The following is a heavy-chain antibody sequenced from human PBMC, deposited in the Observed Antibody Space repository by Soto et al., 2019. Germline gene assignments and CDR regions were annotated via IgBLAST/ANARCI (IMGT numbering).Heavy chain of an antibody. CDR2: ISYDGSNK. Sequence: QVQLVESGGGVVQPGRSLRLSCAASGFTFSSYGMHWIRQAPGKGLEWVAVISYDGSNKYYADSVKGRFTISRDNSKNTLDLQMNSLRAEDTAVYYCAKPRFLEWLVIDCWGQGTLVTVSS. CDR3: AKPRFLEWLVIDC. J-gene: IGHJ4*02. CDR1: GFTFSSYG. D-gene: IGHD3-3*01. V-gene: IGHV3-30*18.